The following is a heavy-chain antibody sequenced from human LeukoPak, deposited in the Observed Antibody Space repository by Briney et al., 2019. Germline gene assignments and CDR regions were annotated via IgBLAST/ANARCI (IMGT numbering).Heavy chain of an antibody. CDR2: IHPSGGST. CDR3: ARVRFSSGWYIAFDM. CDR1: GDTFSSNY. V-gene: IGHV1-46*01. Sequence: ASVKVSCKASGDTFSSNYVQWVRQAPGQGLEWMGIIHPSGGSTTCAQKFQGRVTMTRDTSTSTVYMELSSLRSEDTAVYYCARVRFSSGWYIAFDMWGQGTMVTVSS. J-gene: IGHJ3*02. D-gene: IGHD6-19*01.